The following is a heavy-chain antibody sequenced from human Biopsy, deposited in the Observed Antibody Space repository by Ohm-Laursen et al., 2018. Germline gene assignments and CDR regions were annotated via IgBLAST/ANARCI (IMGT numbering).Heavy chain of an antibody. V-gene: IGHV4-39*01. CDR2: VYYSGST. CDR1: GGSISSRNHY. D-gene: IGHD3-3*01. J-gene: IGHJ4*02. CDR3: AIHSLDDFWSGAHYYFDY. Sequence: SGTLSLTWSVSGGSISSRNHYWGWPRQPPGKGLEWIGHVYYSGSTFYSSSLESRVTVSVDTSKNQFHLRLTSMSASDTAVYYCAIHSLDDFWSGAHYYFDYWGLGTLVTVSS.